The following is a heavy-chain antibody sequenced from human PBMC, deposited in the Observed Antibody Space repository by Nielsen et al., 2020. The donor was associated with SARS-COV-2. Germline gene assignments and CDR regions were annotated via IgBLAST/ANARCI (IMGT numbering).Heavy chain of an antibody. J-gene: IGHJ3*02. Sequence: WIRQSPSRGLEWLGRTYYRSKWYNDYAVSVKSRITINPDTSKNQFSLHLNSVTPEDTAVYYCARASSYYDILTGYKGDAFDIWGQGTMVTVSS. CDR3: ARASSYYDILTGYKGDAFDI. D-gene: IGHD3-9*01. V-gene: IGHV6-1*01. CDR2: TYYRSKWYN.